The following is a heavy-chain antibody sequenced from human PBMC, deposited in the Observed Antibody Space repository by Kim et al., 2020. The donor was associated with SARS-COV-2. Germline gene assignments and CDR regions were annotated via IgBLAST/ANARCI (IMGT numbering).Heavy chain of an antibody. CDR3: ARDGGRSPGWSEAFDF. CDR1: GFTVTTNY. V-gene: IGHV3-53*01. J-gene: IGHJ4*01. D-gene: IGHD6-19*01. CDR2: IYSDTKT. Sequence: GGSLRLSCAASGFTVTTNYISWIRQAPGKGLEWVSLIYSDTKTYYADSVKGRFTISSDKSNNIVFLQMHSLRVEDTAIYYCARDGGRSPGWSEAFDFWG.